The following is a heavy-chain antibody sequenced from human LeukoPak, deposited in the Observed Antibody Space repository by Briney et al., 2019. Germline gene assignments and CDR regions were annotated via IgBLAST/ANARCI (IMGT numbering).Heavy chain of an antibody. CDR2: IRYDGSNK. J-gene: IGHJ4*02. CDR3: AKDTYYYDSSGYYPDY. CDR1: GFTFSNYG. D-gene: IGHD3-22*01. Sequence: GGSLRLSCAASGFTFSNYGVHWVRQAPGKGLEWVAFIRYDGSNKYYADSVKGRFTISRDNSKNTLYLQMNSLRAEDTAVYYCAKDTYYYDSSGYYPDYWGQGTLVTVSS. V-gene: IGHV3-30*02.